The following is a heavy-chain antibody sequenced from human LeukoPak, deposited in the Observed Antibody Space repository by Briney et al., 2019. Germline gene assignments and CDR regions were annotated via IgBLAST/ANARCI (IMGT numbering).Heavy chain of an antibody. CDR3: ARVGDDLGVVIMEHFDY. CDR1: GFSFTNYW. Sequence: PGGSLRLSCAASGFSFTNYWMSWVRQAPGKGLEWVANIKQDGSEKYYVDSVKGRFTISRDNTKNSLYLQMNSLRAEDTAVYYCARVGDDLGVVIMEHFDYWGQRTLVTVS. CDR2: IKQDGSEK. J-gene: IGHJ4*02. D-gene: IGHD3-3*01. V-gene: IGHV3-7*05.